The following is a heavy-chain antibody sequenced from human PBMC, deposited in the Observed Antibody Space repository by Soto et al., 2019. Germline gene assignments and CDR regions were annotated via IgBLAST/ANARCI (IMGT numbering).Heavy chain of an antibody. CDR2: ISDDGINK. J-gene: IGHJ1*01. D-gene: IGHD2-21*02. CDR1: GFTFSDYA. V-gene: IGHV3-30-3*01. CDR3: AIRLTASVTAMGS. Sequence: QVQLVESGGGVVQPGRSLRLSCSASGFTFSDYALHWVRQAPGKGLEWVAVISDDGINKYIADSVKGRFIISRDKSKNTVFQHMSSLGVEDTAIYYCAIRLTASVTAMGSWGHGTLVSVSS.